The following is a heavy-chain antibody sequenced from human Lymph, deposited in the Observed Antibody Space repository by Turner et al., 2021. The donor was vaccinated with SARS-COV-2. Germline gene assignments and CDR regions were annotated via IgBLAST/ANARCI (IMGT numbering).Heavy chain of an antibody. V-gene: IGHV4-59*01. CDR3: ARGFDY. J-gene: IGHJ4*02. CDR1: GGSISSYY. Sequence: QVQLQESGPGLVKPSETLSLTCTVSGGSISSYYWSWIRQPPGKGLEWIGYFYYSGSTNYNPSLKSRVTISVDTSKNQFSLKLSSVTAADTAVYYCARGFDYWGQGTLVTVSS. CDR2: FYYSGST.